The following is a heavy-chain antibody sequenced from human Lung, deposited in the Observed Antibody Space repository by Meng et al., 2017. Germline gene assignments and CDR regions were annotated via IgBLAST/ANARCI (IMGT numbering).Heavy chain of an antibody. J-gene: IGHJ2*01. CDR3: ARGQKGYFDL. CDR1: GGSISRSKYY. CDR2: IYNRGST. Sequence: SDPVVAKPSQPLSFTCTVAGGSISRSKYYWSWIRQPPGKGLEWSGHIYNRGSTYYNPSLKSRITISVDTSKNQFSLKLSSVTAADTAVYYCARGQKGYFDLWGRGTLVTVSS. V-gene: IGHV4-30-4*01.